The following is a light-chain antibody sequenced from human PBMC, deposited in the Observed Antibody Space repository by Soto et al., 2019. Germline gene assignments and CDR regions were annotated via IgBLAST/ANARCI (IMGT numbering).Light chain of an antibody. J-gene: IGLJ2*01. CDR3: CSYTGTYTGVV. CDR1: SISKY. V-gene: IGLV2-11*01. Sequence: QSALTQPRSVSGSPGQSVTISCTGASISKYVSWYQHYPGKAPKLIIYDVSTLPSGVPDRFSGSKSDNTASLTISGLQTEDEADYYCCSYTGTYTGVVFGGGTKLTVL. CDR2: DVS.